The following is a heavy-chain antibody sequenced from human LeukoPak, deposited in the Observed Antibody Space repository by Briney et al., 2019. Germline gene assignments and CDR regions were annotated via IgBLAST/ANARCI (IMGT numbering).Heavy chain of an antibody. CDR2: IDPSDSYT. D-gene: IGHD5-12*01. CDR1: GYSFTANW. CDR3: ARHLQGGYNYFDY. V-gene: IGHV5-10-1*01. Sequence: PGESLKISCKASGYSFTANWISWVRQMPGKGLEWMARIDPSDSYTNYNSSFQGHVTISVDKSIGTAYLHWSSLQASDTAMYYCARHLQGGYNYFDYWGQGALVTVAA. J-gene: IGHJ4*02.